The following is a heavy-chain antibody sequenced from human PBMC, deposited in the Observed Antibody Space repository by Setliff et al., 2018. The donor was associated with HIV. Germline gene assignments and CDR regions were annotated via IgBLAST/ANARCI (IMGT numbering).Heavy chain of an antibody. CDR1: GGSISSYY. V-gene: IGHV4-4*07. CDR2: IYTSGST. Sequence: PSETLSLTCTVSGGSISSYYWSWIRQPAGKGLEWIGRIYTSGSTNYNPSLKSRVTMSVDTSKNQFSLKLNSVTAADTAIYYCARAGMGALRSLFDYWGQGTRVTVSS. CDR3: ARAGMGALRSLFDY. D-gene: IGHD1-26*01. J-gene: IGHJ4*02.